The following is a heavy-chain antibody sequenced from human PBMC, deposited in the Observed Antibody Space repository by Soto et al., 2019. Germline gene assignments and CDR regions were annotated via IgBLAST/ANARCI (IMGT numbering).Heavy chain of an antibody. J-gene: IGHJ3*02. CDR2: IYYSGST. CDR1: GGSISSGGYY. Sequence: QVQLQESGPGLVKPSQTLSLTCTVSGGSISSGGYYWSWIRQHPGKGLEWIGYIYYSGSTYYNPSLKSRVTISVDTSKNQFYLKLSSVTAADTAVYYCARAGYCSGGSCYSDESAFDIWGQGTMVTVSS. V-gene: IGHV4-31*03. CDR3: ARAGYCSGGSCYSDESAFDI. D-gene: IGHD2-15*01.